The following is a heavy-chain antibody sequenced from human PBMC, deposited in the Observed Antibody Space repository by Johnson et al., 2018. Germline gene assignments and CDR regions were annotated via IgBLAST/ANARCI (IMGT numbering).Heavy chain of an antibody. Sequence: VQLVESGGAVVQPGGSXRLSCAASGFTFDRNTMHWVRQTPGKGLEWVSLISGGGRDTYYADSVKGRFTISRENRRNSVYLQMSSLRTEDTAFYYCVKDKNWGFDYWGKGTLVTVSS. V-gene: IGHV3-43*01. CDR2: ISGGGRDT. CDR1: GFTFDRNT. CDR3: VKDKNWGFDY. D-gene: IGHD7-27*01. J-gene: IGHJ4*02.